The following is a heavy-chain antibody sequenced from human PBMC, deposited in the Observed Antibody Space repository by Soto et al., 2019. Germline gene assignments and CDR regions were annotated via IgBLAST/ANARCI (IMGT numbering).Heavy chain of an antibody. Sequence: EVQLLQSGGALMQPGGSLRLSCAASGFTFRSYAMTWVRQAPGMGLEWVSAISGIGTSTYYADSVKGRFTISRDNSKKPVSLQMDSLRVEDTAVYYCARLVVPAAIRSNWFDPWGQGTLVSVSS. D-gene: IGHD2-2*01. CDR1: GFTFRSYA. V-gene: IGHV3-23*01. CDR3: ARLVVPAAIRSNWFDP. CDR2: ISGIGTST. J-gene: IGHJ5*02.